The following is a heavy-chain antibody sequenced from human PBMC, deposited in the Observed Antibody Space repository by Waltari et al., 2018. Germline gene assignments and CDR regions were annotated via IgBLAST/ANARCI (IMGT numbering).Heavy chain of an antibody. D-gene: IGHD2-21*02. CDR2: ISWNRGRI. V-gene: IGHV3-9*01. CDR3: AKEREGGDVILDY. J-gene: IGHJ4*02. CDR1: VFTFDAYA. Sequence: EVQLVESGGGLVQPGRSLRLSCAASVFTFDAYAMHCVRQAPGKGLEWGSGISWNRGRIGEADSVKGRVTISRDNAKNSLYLQMNSLRAEDTGWYYCAKEREGGDVILDYWGQGTLVTVSS.